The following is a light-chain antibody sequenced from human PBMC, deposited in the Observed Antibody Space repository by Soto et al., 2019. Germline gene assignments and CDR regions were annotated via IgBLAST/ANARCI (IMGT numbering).Light chain of an antibody. CDR1: QGISNY. CDR3: QKYNSAPWT. CDR2: AAS. Sequence: DIQMTQSPSSLSASVGDRVTITCRASQGISNYVAWYQQKPGKVPKLLIYAASTLQSGVPSRFSGSGSGTDFTRTISSLQPEDVATYDGQKYNSAPWTFGQGTKVEIK. V-gene: IGKV1-27*01. J-gene: IGKJ1*01.